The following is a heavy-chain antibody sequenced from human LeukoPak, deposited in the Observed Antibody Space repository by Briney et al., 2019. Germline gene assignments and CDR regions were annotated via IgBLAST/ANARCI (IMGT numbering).Heavy chain of an antibody. CDR1: GFTFSSYW. CDR3: ASSYDFWSGYLSLGWFDP. Sequence: QPGGSLRLSCAASGFTFSSYWMHWVRQAPGKGLVWVSRINSDGSSTSYADSVKGRFTISRDNAKNTLYLQMNSLRVEDTAVYYCASSYDFWSGYLSLGWFDPWGQGTLVTVSS. V-gene: IGHV3-74*01. J-gene: IGHJ5*02. D-gene: IGHD3-3*01. CDR2: INSDGSST.